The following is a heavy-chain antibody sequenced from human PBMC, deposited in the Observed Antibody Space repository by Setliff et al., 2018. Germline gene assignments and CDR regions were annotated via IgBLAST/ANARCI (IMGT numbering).Heavy chain of an antibody. CDR1: GYSFTSYW. J-gene: IGHJ4*02. CDR2: IYPSDSDT. V-gene: IGHV5-51*01. CDR3: ARLGVGCSGGSCYSENYFDY. Sequence: GESLKISCKGSGYSFTSYWIGWVRQMPGKGLECMGTIYPSDSDTRYSPSFQGQVTISADKSISTAYLQWSSLKASDAAMYYCARLGVGCSGGSCYSENYFDYWGQGTLVTVSS. D-gene: IGHD2-15*01.